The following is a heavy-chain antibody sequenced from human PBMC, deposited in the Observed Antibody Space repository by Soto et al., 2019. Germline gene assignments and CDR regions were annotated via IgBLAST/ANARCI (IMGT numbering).Heavy chain of an antibody. V-gene: IGHV4-30-2*01. CDR1: GDSISSGGYS. J-gene: IGHJ4*02. Sequence: QLQLQESGSGLVKPSQTLSLTCAVSGDSISSGGYSWSWIRQPPGKGLEWIGYIYHSGSTYYNPSLKRRVTISVDRSKNQFSMKLSSVTAADTAVYYCARRRVVHFDFWGRGTLVTVSS. CDR2: IYHSGST. CDR3: ARRRVVHFDF. D-gene: IGHD2-15*01.